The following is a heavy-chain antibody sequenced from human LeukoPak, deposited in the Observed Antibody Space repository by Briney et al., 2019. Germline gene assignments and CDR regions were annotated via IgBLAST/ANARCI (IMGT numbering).Heavy chain of an antibody. J-gene: IGHJ6*02. D-gene: IGHD6-13*01. CDR1: GFTFSSSP. V-gene: IGHV3-30-3*01. CDR2: ISYDGSNK. Sequence: GGSLRLSCAASGFTFSSSPMNWVRQAPGKGLEWVAVISYDGSNKYYADSVKGRFTISRDNSKNTLYLQMNSLRAEDTAVYYCARDLIAAAIYYYYYYGMDVWGQGTTVTVSS. CDR3: ARDLIAAAIYYYYYYGMDV.